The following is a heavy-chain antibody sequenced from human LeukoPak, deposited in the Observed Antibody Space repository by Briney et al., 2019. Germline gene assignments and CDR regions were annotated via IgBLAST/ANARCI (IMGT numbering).Heavy chain of an antibody. Sequence: GGSLRLSCAASGFTFSRFGMHWVRQAPGKGLEWVAVIWYDGSNKYYADSVKGRFTISRDNSKNTLYLEMNSLRAEDTAVYYCARDYYYDSSGYWDYYFDYWGQGTLVSVPS. CDR2: IWYDGSNK. CDR3: ARDYYYDSSGYWDYYFDY. D-gene: IGHD3-22*01. CDR1: GFTFSRFG. J-gene: IGHJ4*02. V-gene: IGHV3-33*01.